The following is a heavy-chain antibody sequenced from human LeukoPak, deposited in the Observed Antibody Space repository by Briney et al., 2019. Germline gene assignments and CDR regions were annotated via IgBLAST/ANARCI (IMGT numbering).Heavy chain of an antibody. Sequence: PGRSLRLSCAASGFTFSSYGMHWVRQAPGKGLEWVAGIWYDGSNKYYADSVKGRFTISRDNSKNTLYLQMNSLRAEDTAVYYCARESKDYRNWFDPWGQGTLVTVSS. J-gene: IGHJ5*02. CDR3: ARESKDYRNWFDP. CDR2: IWYDGSNK. CDR1: GFTFSSYG. D-gene: IGHD4-11*01. V-gene: IGHV3-33*01.